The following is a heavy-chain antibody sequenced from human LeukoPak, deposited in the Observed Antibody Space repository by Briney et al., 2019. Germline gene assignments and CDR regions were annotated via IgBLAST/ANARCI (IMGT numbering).Heavy chain of an antibody. V-gene: IGHV3-49*03. CDR2: IRSKPYGGTT. J-gene: IGHJ3*02. CDR3: SRTRISGIDGFDI. D-gene: IGHD2-15*01. CDR1: GFTFSDYG. Sequence: GGSLRLSCTASGFTFSDYGVNWFRQAPGKGLEWVAFIRSKPYGGTTEYAASVKGRFSISRDDSTSIVYLQMNSLKTEDTALYYCSRTRISGIDGFDIWGQGTMVTISS.